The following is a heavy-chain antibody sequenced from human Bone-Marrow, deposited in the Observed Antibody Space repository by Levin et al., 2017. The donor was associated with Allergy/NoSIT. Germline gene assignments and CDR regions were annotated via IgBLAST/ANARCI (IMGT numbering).Heavy chain of an antibody. V-gene: IGHV4-38-2*02. CDR3: ARWTETRYSSSGLIDY. D-gene: IGHD6-6*01. J-gene: IGHJ4*02. CDR2: IYHSGST. Sequence: SETLSLTCTVSGYSISSGYYWGWIRQPPGKGLEWIGSIYHSGSTYYNPSLKSRVTISVDTSKNQFSLKLSSVTAADTAVYYCARWTETRYSSSGLIDYWGQGTLVTVSS. CDR1: GYSISSGYY.